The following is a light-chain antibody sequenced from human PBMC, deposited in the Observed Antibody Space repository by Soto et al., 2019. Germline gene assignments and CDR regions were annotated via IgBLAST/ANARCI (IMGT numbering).Light chain of an antibody. J-gene: IGKJ4*01. Sequence: DIQMTQSPSSLSATVGDSVTITCQASQDISNYLNWYQQKPGKAPQLLIFEASNLERGVPSRFSGRGSGTHFGFTISGLQPDDIATYYCQQYDDVPITFGGGTTVEIK. CDR3: QQYDDVPIT. CDR2: EAS. CDR1: QDISNY. V-gene: IGKV1-33*01.